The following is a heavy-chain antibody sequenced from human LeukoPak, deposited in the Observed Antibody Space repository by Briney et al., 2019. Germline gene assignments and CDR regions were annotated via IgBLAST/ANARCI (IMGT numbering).Heavy chain of an antibody. D-gene: IGHD2-2*01. V-gene: IGHV1-2*02. J-gene: IGHJ6*03. Sequence: ASVKVSCKASGYTFTGYYMHWVRQAPGQGLEWMGWINPNSGGTNYAQKFQGRVTMTRDTSISTAYMELSRPRSDDTAVYYCATWGEGIVVVPAARTARHFYYMDVWGKGTTVTVSS. CDR2: INPNSGGT. CDR1: GYTFTGYY. CDR3: ATWGEGIVVVPAARTARHFYYMDV.